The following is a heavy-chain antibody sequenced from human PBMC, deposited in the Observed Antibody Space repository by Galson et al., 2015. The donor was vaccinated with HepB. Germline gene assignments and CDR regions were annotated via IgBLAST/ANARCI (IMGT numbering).Heavy chain of an antibody. Sequence: SVKVSCKASGGTFSSYTISWVRQAPGQGLEWMGRIIPILGIANYAQKFQGRVTITADKSTSTAYMELSSLRSEDTAVYYCASFGSHGSGSYYGGWDYWGQGTLVTVSS. CDR1: GGTFSSYT. D-gene: IGHD3-10*01. J-gene: IGHJ4*02. CDR3: ASFGSHGSGSYYGGWDY. CDR2: IIPILGIA. V-gene: IGHV1-69*02.